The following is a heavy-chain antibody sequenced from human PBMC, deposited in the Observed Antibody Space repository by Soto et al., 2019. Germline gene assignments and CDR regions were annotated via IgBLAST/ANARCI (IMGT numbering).Heavy chain of an antibody. CDR3: ARDPLRYFDWSAHYYGMDV. J-gene: IGHJ6*02. CDR2: ISSSSSYI. V-gene: IGHV3-21*01. D-gene: IGHD3-9*01. CDR1: GFTLSSYS. Sequence: GGSLRLSCAASGFTLSSYSMNWVRQAPGKGLEWVSSISSSSSYIYYADSVRGRFTISRDNAKNSLYLQMNSLRAEDTAVYYCARDPLRYFDWSAHYYGMDVWGQGTTVTVSS.